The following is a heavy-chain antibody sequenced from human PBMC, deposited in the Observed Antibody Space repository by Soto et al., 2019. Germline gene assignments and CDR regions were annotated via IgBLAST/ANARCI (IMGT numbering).Heavy chain of an antibody. J-gene: IGHJ4*02. D-gene: IGHD6-19*01. CDR3: AKSPDNSSGLYGRY. V-gene: IGHV3-23*01. Sequence: PGGSLSLSCTVSGFTFTNFVMTWVRQAPGKGLEWVSGLSGSDASTYYADSVNGRFTISRNKSHNTLYLQMNSLRAEDTAVYYCAKSPDNSSGLYGRYWGQGTLVTVSS. CDR1: GFTFTNFV. CDR2: LSGSDAST.